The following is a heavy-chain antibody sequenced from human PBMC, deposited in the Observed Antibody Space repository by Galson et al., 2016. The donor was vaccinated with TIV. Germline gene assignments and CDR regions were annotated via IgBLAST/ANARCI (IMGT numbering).Heavy chain of an antibody. CDR3: ARDRMSPLVGATQDF. V-gene: IGHV1-18*01. J-gene: IGHJ4*02. Sequence: SVKVSCKASGYTFTDYGISWVRQAPGQGLEWMGWISGYSGNTNHAQKFQGRVTMTTNTSTRTAYMGLRSLRSDATAVYYCARDRMSPLVGATQDFWGQGTLVSVSS. D-gene: IGHD1-26*01. CDR2: ISGYSGNT. CDR1: GYTFTDYG.